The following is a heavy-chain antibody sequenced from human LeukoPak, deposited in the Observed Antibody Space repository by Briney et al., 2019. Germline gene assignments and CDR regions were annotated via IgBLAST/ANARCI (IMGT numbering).Heavy chain of an antibody. CDR2: TYYRSKWYH. CDR1: GDTVSSNSAA. V-gene: IGHV6-1*01. D-gene: IGHD2-2*03. J-gene: IGHJ4*02. Sequence: SQTLSLTCAISGDTVSSNSAAWSWIRQSPSRGLEWLGRTYYRSKWYHDYAVSVRSRVSVNPDTSKNQFSLKLSSVTAADTALYYCAKHGYCSGISCFFDFWGQGTLVTVSS. CDR3: AKHGYCSGISCFFDF.